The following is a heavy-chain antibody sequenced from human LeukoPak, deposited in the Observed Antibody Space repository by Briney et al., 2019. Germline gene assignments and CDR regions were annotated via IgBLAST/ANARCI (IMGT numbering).Heavy chain of an antibody. J-gene: IGHJ3*02. CDR1: GGSISSGGYY. Sequence: SQTLSLTCTVSGGSISSGGYYWSWIRQHPGKGLEWIGYIYYSGSTYYNPSLKSRVTISVDTSKNQFSLKLSSVTAADTAVYYCARDPQWIQLWLQDDAFDIWGQGTMVTVSS. CDR3: ARDPQWIQLWLQDDAFDI. CDR2: IYYSGST. V-gene: IGHV4-31*03. D-gene: IGHD5-18*01.